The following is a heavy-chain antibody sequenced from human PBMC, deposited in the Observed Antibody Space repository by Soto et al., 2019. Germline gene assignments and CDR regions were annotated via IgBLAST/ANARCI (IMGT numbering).Heavy chain of an antibody. D-gene: IGHD3-3*01. CDR1: GGSFSGYY. Sequence: ETLSLTCAVYGGSFSGYYWSWIRQPPGKGLDWIGEINHSGSTNYNPSLKSRVTISVDTSKNQFSLKLSSVTAADTAVYYCAIGATYYDFWSGSKYNWFDPWGQGTLVTVSS. CDR3: AIGATYYDFWSGSKYNWFDP. V-gene: IGHV4-34*01. CDR2: INHSGST. J-gene: IGHJ5*02.